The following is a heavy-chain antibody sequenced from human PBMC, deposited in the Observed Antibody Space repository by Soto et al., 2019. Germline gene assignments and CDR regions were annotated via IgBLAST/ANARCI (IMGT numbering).Heavy chain of an antibody. CDR2: ISGSGGST. D-gene: IGHD2-15*01. J-gene: IGHJ4*02. CDR3: AKDSDELLYFDY. Sequence: GGSLRLSCAASGFTFSSYAMSWVRQAPGKGLEWVSAISGSGGSTYYADSVKDRFTISRDNSKNTLYLQMNSLRAEDTAVYYCAKDSDELLYFDYWGQGTLVTVSS. CDR1: GFTFSSYA. V-gene: IGHV3-23*01.